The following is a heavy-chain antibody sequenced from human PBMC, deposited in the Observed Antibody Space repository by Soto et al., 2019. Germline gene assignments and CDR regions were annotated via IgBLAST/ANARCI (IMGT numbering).Heavy chain of an antibody. CDR3: ARGYCSGGSCYSFLFGTHHYYIDF. CDR1: GSTFSSYG. J-gene: IGHJ4*02. D-gene: IGHD2-15*01. CDR2: IWYDGSNK. Sequence: PGGSLRLACAASGSTFSSYGMHWVRQAPDKGLEWVAVIWYDGSNKYYADSVKGRFTISRDNSKNTLYLQMNSLRAEDTAVYYCARGYCSGGSCYSFLFGTHHYYIDFWGQGTQVTVSS. V-gene: IGHV3-33*01.